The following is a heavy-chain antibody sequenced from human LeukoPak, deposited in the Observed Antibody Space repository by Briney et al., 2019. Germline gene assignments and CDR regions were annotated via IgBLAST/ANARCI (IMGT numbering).Heavy chain of an antibody. Sequence: SVKVSCKASGGTFSSYAISWVRQAPGQGLEWMGGIIPIFGTANYAQKFQGRVTITADESTSTAYMELSSLRSEDTAVYYCASAGSSWYRRRFDYWGQGTLVAVSS. CDR1: GGTFSSYA. V-gene: IGHV1-69*01. CDR2: IIPIFGTA. D-gene: IGHD6-13*01. CDR3: ASAGSSWYRRRFDY. J-gene: IGHJ4*02.